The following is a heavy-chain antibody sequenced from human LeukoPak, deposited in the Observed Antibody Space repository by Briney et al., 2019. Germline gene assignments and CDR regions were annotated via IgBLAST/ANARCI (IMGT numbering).Heavy chain of an antibody. CDR2: ISSSSSYI. Sequence: GGSLRLSCAASGFTFSSYSMNWVRQAPGKGLEWVSSISSSSSYIYYADSVKGRFTISRDNAKNSLYLQMNSLRAEDTAVYYCARGSFGSYFDYWGQGTLVTVSS. V-gene: IGHV3-21*01. D-gene: IGHD3-16*01. J-gene: IGHJ4*02. CDR1: GFTFSSYS. CDR3: ARGSFGSYFDY.